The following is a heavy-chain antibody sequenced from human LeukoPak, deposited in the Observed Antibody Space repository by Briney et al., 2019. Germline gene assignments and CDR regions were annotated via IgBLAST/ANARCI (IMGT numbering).Heavy chain of an antibody. CDR3: ARHDIVATTLDY. CDR2: IYTSGST. Sequence: PSQTLSLTCTVSGGSISSGSYYWSWIRQPAGKGLEWIGRIYTSGSTNYNPSLKSRVTISVDTSKNQFSLKLSSVTAADTAVYYCARHDIVATTLDYWGQGTLVTVSS. D-gene: IGHD5-12*01. V-gene: IGHV4-61*02. J-gene: IGHJ4*02. CDR1: GGSISSGSYY.